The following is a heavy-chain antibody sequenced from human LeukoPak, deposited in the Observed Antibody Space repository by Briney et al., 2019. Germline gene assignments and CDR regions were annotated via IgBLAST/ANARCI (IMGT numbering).Heavy chain of an antibody. V-gene: IGHV3-21*01. J-gene: IGHJ4*02. Sequence: RTGGSLRLSCAASGFTFSSYAMSWVRQAPGKGLEWVSSISSSSSYIYYADSVKGRFTISRDNAKNSLYLQMNSLRAEDTAVYYCAREEGQMANFDYWGQGTLVTVSS. D-gene: IGHD5-24*01. CDR1: GFTFSSYA. CDR3: AREEGQMANFDY. CDR2: ISSSSSYI.